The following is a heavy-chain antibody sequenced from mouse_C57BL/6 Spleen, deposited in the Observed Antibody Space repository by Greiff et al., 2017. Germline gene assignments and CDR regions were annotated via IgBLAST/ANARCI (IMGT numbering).Heavy chain of an antibody. CDR3: ARGGLLRGYAMDY. CDR1: GYAFTNYL. D-gene: IGHD2-3*01. J-gene: IGHJ4*01. CDR2: INPGSGGT. V-gene: IGHV1-54*01. Sequence: QVQLQQSGAELVRPGTSVKVSCKASGYAFTNYLIEWVKQRPGQGLEWIGVINPGSGGTNYNEKFKGKATLTADKSSSPAYMQLSSLTSEDSAVYFCARGGLLRGYAMDYWGQGTSVTVSS.